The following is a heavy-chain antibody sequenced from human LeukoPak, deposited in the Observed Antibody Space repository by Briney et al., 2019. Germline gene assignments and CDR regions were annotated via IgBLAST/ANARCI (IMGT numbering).Heavy chain of an antibody. CDR3: GRTGDLSDY. CDR2: IKQDGSEK. J-gene: IGHJ4*02. V-gene: IGHV3-7*01. Sequence: GGSLRLSCAASATSGFTFSNHWMSSARQAPGKGLEWVSNIKQDGSEKYYVDSVKGRFSISRDNAENSLYLQMNSLRAEDTAVYYCGRTGDLSDYWGQGTLVTVSS. D-gene: IGHD7-27*01. CDR1: GFTFSNHW.